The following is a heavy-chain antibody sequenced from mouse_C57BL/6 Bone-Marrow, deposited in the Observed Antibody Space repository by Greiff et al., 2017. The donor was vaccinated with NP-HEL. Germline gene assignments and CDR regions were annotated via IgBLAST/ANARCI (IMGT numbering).Heavy chain of an antibody. D-gene: IGHD1-1*01. J-gene: IGHJ1*03. CDR2: IHPNSGST. CDR1: GYTFTSYW. CDR3: ARGDYYGSSYGYWYFDV. Sequence: VQLQQPGAELVKPGASVKLSCKASGYTFTSYWMHWVKQRPGQGLEWIGMIHPNSGSTNYNEKFKSKATLTVDKSASTAYMPLSSLTSEDSAVYYCARGDYYGSSYGYWYFDVWGTGTTVTVSS. V-gene: IGHV1-64*01.